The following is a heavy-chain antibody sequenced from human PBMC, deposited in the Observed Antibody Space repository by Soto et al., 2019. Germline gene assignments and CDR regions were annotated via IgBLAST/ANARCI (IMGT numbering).Heavy chain of an antibody. J-gene: IGHJ4*02. V-gene: IGHV4-30-4*01. D-gene: IGHD1-26*01. CDR1: GGSISSGDYY. CDR3: ARSRHSGSYFFDY. CDR2: IHNTGSP. Sequence: SETLSLTCTVSGGSISSGDYYWTWIRQPPGKGLEWIAYIHNTGSPYYNLSLKSRLTISLDTSKNQFSLRLSSVTAADTAVYYCARSRHSGSYFFDYRGQGILVTVSS.